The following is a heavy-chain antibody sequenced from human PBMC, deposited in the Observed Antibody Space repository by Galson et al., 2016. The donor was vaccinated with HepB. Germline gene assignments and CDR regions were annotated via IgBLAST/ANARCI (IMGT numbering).Heavy chain of an antibody. CDR1: GGSISSYY. D-gene: IGHD4-17*01. CDR2: VFDNGRT. V-gene: IGHV4-59*01. Sequence: SETLSLTCTVSGGSISSYYWSWIRQSPGKGLEWIGNVFDNGRTEYNPSLKSRVTISVDTSKHQFSLNLGSVTAADTAVYYCARGARLLTAVMHRPGHLDCWGQGTLVTVSS. J-gene: IGHJ4*02. CDR3: ARGARLLTAVMHRPGHLDC.